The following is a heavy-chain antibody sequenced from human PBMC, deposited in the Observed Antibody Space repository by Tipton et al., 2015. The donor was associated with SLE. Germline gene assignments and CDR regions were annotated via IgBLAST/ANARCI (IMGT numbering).Heavy chain of an antibody. V-gene: IGHV4-59*08. J-gene: IGHJ3*02. CDR1: GGSISSYY. Sequence: LRLSCTVSGGSISSYYWSWIRQPPGKGLEWIGYIYYSGSTNYNPSLKSRVTISVDTSKNQFSLKLSSVTAADTAVYYCTRHSYYDFWNGYSNSDAFDIWGQGTMVTVSS. CDR3: TRHSYYDFWNGYSNSDAFDI. D-gene: IGHD3-3*01. CDR2: IYYSGST.